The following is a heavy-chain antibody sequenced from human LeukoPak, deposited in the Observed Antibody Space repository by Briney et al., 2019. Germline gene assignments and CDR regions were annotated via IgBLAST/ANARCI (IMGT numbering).Heavy chain of an antibody. Sequence: GGTLRLTCAAYGVTFSSYYMSWVRQAPGKGLEWVADISYDGSNNYYADSVKGRFTTSRDNSKNTLYLQMNSLRAEDTAVYYCAKEPHAVAGGYWGQGTLVTVSS. D-gene: IGHD6-19*01. J-gene: IGHJ4*02. CDR2: ISYDGSNN. CDR1: GVTFSSYY. V-gene: IGHV3-30*18. CDR3: AKEPHAVAGGY.